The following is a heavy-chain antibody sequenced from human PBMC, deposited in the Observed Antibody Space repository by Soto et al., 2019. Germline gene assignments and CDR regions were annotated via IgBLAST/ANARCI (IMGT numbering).Heavy chain of an antibody. Sequence: SETLSLTCAVYGGSFSGYYWSWIRQPPGKGLEWIGEINHSGSINYNPSLKSRVTISVDTSKNQFSLKLRSVTAADTAIYYCARGNGLILAVQGDAPEKCYLDSWSQGTLVTVSS. CDR2: INHSGSI. CDR3: ARGNGLILAVQGDAPEKCYLDS. V-gene: IGHV4-34*01. J-gene: IGHJ4*02. D-gene: IGHD2-8*01. CDR1: GGSFSGYY.